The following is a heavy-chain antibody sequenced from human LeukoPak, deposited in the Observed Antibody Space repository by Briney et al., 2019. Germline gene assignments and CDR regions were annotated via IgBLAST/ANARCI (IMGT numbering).Heavy chain of an antibody. CDR3: AKNLGASIFGVGEFDP. V-gene: IGHV4-61*09. Sequence: PSETLSLTCTVSGGSISSGSYWRWIRQPAGKGLEWIGHIHTSGSTDYNPSLKSRVTISLDTSKNHFSLKLTSVTAADTAVYYCAKNLGASIFGVGEFDPWGQGTLVSVSS. J-gene: IGHJ5*02. CDR2: IHTSGST. CDR1: GGSISSGSY. D-gene: IGHD3-3*01.